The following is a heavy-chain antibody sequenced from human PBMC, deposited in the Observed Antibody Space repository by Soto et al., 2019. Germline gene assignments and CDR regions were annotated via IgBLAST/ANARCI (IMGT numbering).Heavy chain of an antibody. V-gene: IGHV3-53*01. J-gene: IGHJ6*02. CDR1: GFTVSSNY. CDR2: IYSGGST. CDR3: GRGMVALLRAYYYGMDV. D-gene: IGHD2-15*01. Sequence: PGGSLRLSCAASGFTVSSNYMSWVRQAPGKGLEWASVIYSGGSTYYADSVKGRFTISRDNSKNTLYLQMNSLRAEDTAVYYCGRGMVALLRAYYYGMDVWGQGTTVTVSS.